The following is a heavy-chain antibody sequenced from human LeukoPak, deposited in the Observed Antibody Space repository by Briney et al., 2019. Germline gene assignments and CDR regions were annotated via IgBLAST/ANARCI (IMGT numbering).Heavy chain of an antibody. CDR2: ISSNGGST. Sequence: GGSLRLSCSASGFTFSSYAMHWVRQAPGKGLESVSAISSNGGSTYYADSVKGRFTISRDNSKNTLYLQMNSLRAEDTAVYYCAKDSDYFPFDYWGQGTLVTVSS. CDR3: AKDSDYFPFDY. V-gene: IGHV3-64*04. CDR1: GFTFSSYA. J-gene: IGHJ4*02. D-gene: IGHD2/OR15-2a*01.